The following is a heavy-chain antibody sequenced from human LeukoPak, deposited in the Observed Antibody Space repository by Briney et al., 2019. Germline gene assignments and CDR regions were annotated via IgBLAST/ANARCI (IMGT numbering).Heavy chain of an antibody. V-gene: IGHV3-74*01. Sequence: GGSLRLSCQASGFTFSNDWMYWTSQAPGKGLVCVSRIKNDGSGTIYADSVKGRFTISRDNAKNTLYLQMDSLRAEDTAVYYCTRGGGYFAFDIWGQGTMVTVSS. CDR3: TRGGGYFAFDI. CDR1: GFTFSNDW. J-gene: IGHJ3*02. D-gene: IGHD6-13*01. CDR2: IKNDGSGT.